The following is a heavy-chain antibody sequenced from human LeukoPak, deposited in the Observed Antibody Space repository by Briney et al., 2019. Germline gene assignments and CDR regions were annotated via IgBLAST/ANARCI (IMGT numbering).Heavy chain of an antibody. CDR3: AREKMVRGVILDY. J-gene: IGHJ4*02. V-gene: IGHV4-59*01. CDR1: GDSISDYY. CDR2: VHYTGRT. Sequence: PSETLSLTCTVSGDSISDYYWSWIRQPPGKGLEWIGYVHYTGRTDYNPSLKSRVTISIDTSKNQFSLRLSSVTAADTAVYYCAREKMVRGVILDYWGQGTLVTVSS. D-gene: IGHD3-10*01.